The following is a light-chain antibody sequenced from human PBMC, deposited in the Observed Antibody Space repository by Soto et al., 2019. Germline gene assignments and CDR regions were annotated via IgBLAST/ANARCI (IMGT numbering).Light chain of an antibody. V-gene: IGKV3-15*01. Sequence: ERVMTQSPATLYVSPGERATLSCRASQSVSSNLAWYQQKPGQTPKLLIYVASTRATGIPARFSGSGSGTEFTLTISSLQSEDFAVYYCQQYNVWPLTFGGGTKVEFK. J-gene: IGKJ4*01. CDR2: VAS. CDR3: QQYNVWPLT. CDR1: QSVSSN.